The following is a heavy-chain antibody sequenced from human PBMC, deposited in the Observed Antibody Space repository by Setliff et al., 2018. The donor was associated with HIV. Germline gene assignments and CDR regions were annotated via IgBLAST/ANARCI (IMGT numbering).Heavy chain of an antibody. D-gene: IGHD2-2*01. CDR2: INHSGGT. J-gene: IGHJ4*02. Sequence: SETLSLTCAVYGGSFSRYYWNWIRQSPGKGLEWIGEINHSGGTNYNPSLKSRVTISVDTSKNQFSLKLSSVTAADTAVYYCARTRGYCSKTSCYALRGPDYWGQGTLVTVSS. CDR1: GGSFSRYY. CDR3: ARTRGYCSKTSCYALRGPDY. V-gene: IGHV4-34*01.